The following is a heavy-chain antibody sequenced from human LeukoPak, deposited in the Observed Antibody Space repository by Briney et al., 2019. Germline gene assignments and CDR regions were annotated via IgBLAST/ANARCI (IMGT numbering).Heavy chain of an antibody. CDR1: GGSISSSSYY. CDR3: ARDSGQLWLGELTWYYYGMDV. V-gene: IGHV4-39*07. Sequence: SETLSLTCTVSGGSISSSSYYWGWIRQPPGKGLEWIGSIYYSGSTYYNPSLKSRVTISVDTSKNQFSLKLSSVTAADTAVYYCARDSGQLWLGELTWYYYGMDVWGQGTTVTVSS. J-gene: IGHJ6*02. D-gene: IGHD3-10*01. CDR2: IYYSGST.